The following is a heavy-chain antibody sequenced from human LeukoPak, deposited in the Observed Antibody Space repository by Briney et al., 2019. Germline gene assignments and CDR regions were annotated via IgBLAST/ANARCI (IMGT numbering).Heavy chain of an antibody. V-gene: IGHV1-18*01. CDR3: ARIKTMIPGVNAFDI. Sequence: ASVKVSCKASGYTFTSYGISWVRQAPGQGLEWMGWISAYNGNTNYAQKLQGRVTMTTDTSTSTAYMELRSLRSDDTAVYYCARIKTMIPGVNAFDIWGQGTMVTVSS. CDR2: ISAYNGNT. D-gene: IGHD3-10*01. J-gene: IGHJ3*02. CDR1: GYTFTSYG.